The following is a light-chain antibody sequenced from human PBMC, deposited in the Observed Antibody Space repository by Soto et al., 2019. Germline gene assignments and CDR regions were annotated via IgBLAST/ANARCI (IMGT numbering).Light chain of an antibody. CDR2: GAS. CDR3: LQSGSSQWT. Sequence: IVLTQAPGTLSLSPGERAIFSCRASQTVGRNYLVWYQHKPGLAPRLLMSGASNRATGIPDRVSGSGSGTDFTLTSSRLEPEDFAVYYCLQSGSSQWTFGQGTKVDIK. J-gene: IGKJ1*01. V-gene: IGKV3-20*01. CDR1: QTVGRNY.